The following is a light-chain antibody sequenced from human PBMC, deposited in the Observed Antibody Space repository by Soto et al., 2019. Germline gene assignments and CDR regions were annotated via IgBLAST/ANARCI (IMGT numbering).Light chain of an antibody. CDR3: QHYGSSPPFT. CDR1: QSVTSSY. CDR2: RAS. V-gene: IGKV3-20*01. J-gene: IGKJ3*01. Sequence: EIVLTQSPGTLSLSPGERATLACRASQSVTSSYLAWYQQKPGQAPRLLIYRASNRATGIPDRFSGSGSGTDFRLTISRLEPEDFAVYYCQHYGSSPPFTFGPGTKVDIK.